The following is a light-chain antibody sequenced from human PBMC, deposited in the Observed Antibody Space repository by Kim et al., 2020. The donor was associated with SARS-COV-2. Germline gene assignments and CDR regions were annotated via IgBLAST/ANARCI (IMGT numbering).Light chain of an antibody. CDR2: DVS. J-gene: IGLJ3*02. Sequence: QSALTQPRSVSGSPGQSVTISCTGTSSDVGGYNHVSWYQEHPGNAPKLMFYDVSERPPGVPDRFSGSKSGNTASLTISGLQAEDEADYYCYSYAGSYTWVFGGGTQLTVL. CDR1: SSDVGGYNH. V-gene: IGLV2-11*01. CDR3: YSYAGSYTWV.